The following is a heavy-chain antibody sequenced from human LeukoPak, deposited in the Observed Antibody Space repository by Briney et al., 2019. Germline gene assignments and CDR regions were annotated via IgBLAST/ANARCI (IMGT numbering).Heavy chain of an antibody. CDR2: ISAYNGNT. V-gene: IGHV1-18*01. Sequence: ASVKVSCKASGYTFTSYGISWVRQAPGQGLEWMGWISAYNGNTNYAQKLQGRVTMTTDTSTSTAYMELRSLRSDDTAVYYCARDEGTYYYGSVSYSHWPVSVHGDYFDYWGQGTLVTVSS. D-gene: IGHD3-10*01. J-gene: IGHJ4*02. CDR1: GYTFTSYG. CDR3: ARDEGTYYYGSVSYSHWPVSVHGDYFDY.